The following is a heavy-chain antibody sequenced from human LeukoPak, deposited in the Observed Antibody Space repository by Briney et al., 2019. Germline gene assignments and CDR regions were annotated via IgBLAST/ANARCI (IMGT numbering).Heavy chain of an antibody. CDR1: GFTFSSYS. Sequence: GGSLTLSCAASGFTFSSYSMNWVRQAPGKGLEWVSSISSSSSYIYYADSVKGRFTISRDNAKNSLYLQMNSLRAEDTAVYYCARSQRGPADAFDYWGQGTMVTVSS. J-gene: IGHJ4*02. CDR3: ARSQRGPADAFDY. V-gene: IGHV3-21*01. CDR2: ISSSSSYI. D-gene: IGHD2-2*01.